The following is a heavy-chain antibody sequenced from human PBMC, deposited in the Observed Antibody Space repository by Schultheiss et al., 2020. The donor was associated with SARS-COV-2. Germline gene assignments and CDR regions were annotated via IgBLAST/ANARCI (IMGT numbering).Heavy chain of an antibody. V-gene: IGHV4-34*01. Sequence: GSLRLSCAASGFTFSDYYMNWVRQAPGKGLEWIGEINHSGSTNYNPSLKSRVTISVDTSKNQFSLKLSSVTAADTAVYYCARGGPLLWFGEGIHFDPWGQGTLVTVSS. J-gene: IGHJ5*02. CDR1: GFTFSDYY. CDR2: INHSGST. D-gene: IGHD3-10*01. CDR3: ARGGPLLWFGEGIHFDP.